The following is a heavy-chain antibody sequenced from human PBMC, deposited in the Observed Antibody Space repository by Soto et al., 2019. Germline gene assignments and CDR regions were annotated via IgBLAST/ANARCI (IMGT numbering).Heavy chain of an antibody. CDR1: GYTFTSYD. V-gene: IGHV1-8*01. D-gene: IGHD2-15*01. CDR2: MNPNSGNT. J-gene: IGHJ6*02. CDR3: AGGNVVVVAATRYYYYGMDV. Sequence: QVPLVQSGAEVKKPGASVKVSCKASGYTFTSYDINWVRQATGQGLEWMGWMNPNSGNTGYAQKFQGRVTMTRNTSISTAYMELSSLRSEDTAVYYCAGGNVVVVAATRYYYYGMDVWGQGTTVTVSS.